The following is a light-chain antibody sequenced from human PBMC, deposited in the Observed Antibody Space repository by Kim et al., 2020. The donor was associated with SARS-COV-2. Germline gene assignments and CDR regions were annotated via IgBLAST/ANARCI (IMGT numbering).Light chain of an antibody. Sequence: ASVVHRVTITCRASQGISTYLAWYQQKPGKAPKLLIYSVSTLHSGVPSRFSGSGSGTEFTLTISNLQPEDFASYYCQQLNTYPVTFGQGTRLEIK. V-gene: IGKV1-9*01. CDR3: QQLNTYPVT. CDR2: SVS. J-gene: IGKJ5*01. CDR1: QGISTY.